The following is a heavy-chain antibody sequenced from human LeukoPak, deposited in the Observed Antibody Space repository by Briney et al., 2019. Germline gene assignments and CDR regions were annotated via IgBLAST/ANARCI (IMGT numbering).Heavy chain of an antibody. Sequence: PGGSLRLSCAASGFTFDDYGMSWVRQASGKGLEWVSGINWNGGSTGYADSVKGRFTISRDNAKNSLYLQMNSLRAEDTALYYCARTNYYDSSGVFDYWGQGTLVTVSS. V-gene: IGHV3-20*04. CDR2: INWNGGST. D-gene: IGHD3-22*01. J-gene: IGHJ4*02. CDR3: ARTNYYDSSGVFDY. CDR1: GFTFDDYG.